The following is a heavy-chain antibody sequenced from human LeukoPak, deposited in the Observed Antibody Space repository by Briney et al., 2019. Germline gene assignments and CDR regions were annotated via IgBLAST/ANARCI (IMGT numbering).Heavy chain of an antibody. Sequence: ASVKVSCKASGYTFTGYYMHWVRQAPGQGLEWMGWINPNSGGTNYAQKFQGRVTMTRDTSISTAYMELSSLRSEDTAVYYCAREMVRGGVSWFDPWGQGTLVTVSS. V-gene: IGHV1-2*02. CDR3: AREMVRGGVSWFDP. CDR1: GYTFTGYY. D-gene: IGHD3-10*01. J-gene: IGHJ5*02. CDR2: INPNSGGT.